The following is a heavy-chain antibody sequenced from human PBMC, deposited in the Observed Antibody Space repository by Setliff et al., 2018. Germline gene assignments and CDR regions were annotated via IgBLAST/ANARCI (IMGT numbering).Heavy chain of an antibody. V-gene: IGHV5-51*01. D-gene: IGHD4-4*01. CDR1: GDIFATSW. J-gene: IGHJ5*02. Sequence: GESLKISCRVSGDIFATSWIGWVRQMPGKGLDFIGIIWPGDSDTRYSPSFLGQVTISVDKSTNSAYLQWNSLKASDTAFYFCAKGAHFSNYARVFDPWGQGTLVTVSS. CDR2: IWPGDSDT. CDR3: AKGAHFSNYARVFDP.